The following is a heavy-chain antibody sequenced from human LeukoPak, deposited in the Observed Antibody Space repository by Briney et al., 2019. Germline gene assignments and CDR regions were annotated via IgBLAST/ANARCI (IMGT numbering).Heavy chain of an antibody. V-gene: IGHV1-3*01. CDR3: AREGNCDILTGYYYYYYGMDV. D-gene: IGHD3-9*01. CDR1: GYTFTSYA. J-gene: IGHJ6*02. Sequence: ASVKVSCKASGYTFTSYAMHWVRQAPGQRLEWMGWINAGNGNTKYSQKFQGRVTITRDTSASTAYMELSSLRSEDTAVYYCAREGNCDILTGYYYYYYGMDVWGQGTTVTVSS. CDR2: INAGNGNT.